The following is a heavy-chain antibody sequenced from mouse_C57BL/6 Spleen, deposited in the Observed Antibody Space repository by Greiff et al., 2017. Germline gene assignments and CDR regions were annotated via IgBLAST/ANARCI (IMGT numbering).Heavy chain of an antibody. V-gene: IGHV1-15*01. CDR3: TRGRYDYPFDY. Sequence: QVQLQQSGAELVRPGASVTLSCKASGYTFTDYEMHWVKQTPVHGLEWIGAIDPETGGTAYNQKFKGKAILTADKSSSTAYMELRSLTSEDSVVYYCTRGRYDYPFDYWGQGTTLTVSS. J-gene: IGHJ2*01. CDR2: IDPETGGT. D-gene: IGHD2-4*01. CDR1: GYTFTDYE.